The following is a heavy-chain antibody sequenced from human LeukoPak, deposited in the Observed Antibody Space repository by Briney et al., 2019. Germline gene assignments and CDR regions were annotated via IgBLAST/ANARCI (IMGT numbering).Heavy chain of an antibody. CDR3: ARGLGVRSMLHS. Sequence: PSETLSLTCAVYGGSFSGYYWSWIRQPPGKGLEWIGEINHSGSTNYNPSLKSRVTISVDTSKNQSSLKLSSVTAADTAVYYCARGLGVRSMLHSWGQGTLVTVSS. J-gene: IGHJ4*02. V-gene: IGHV4-34*01. CDR1: GGSFSGYY. D-gene: IGHD2-15*01. CDR2: INHSGST.